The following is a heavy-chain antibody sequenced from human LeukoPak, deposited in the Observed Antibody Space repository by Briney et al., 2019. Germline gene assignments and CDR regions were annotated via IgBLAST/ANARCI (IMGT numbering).Heavy chain of an antibody. CDR3: ATFHYGSALDY. Sequence: SETLSLTCAVYGGSFSSYYWSWIRQPPGKGLEWIGYIYYSGSTNYNPSLKSRVTISVDTSKNQFSLKLSSVIAADTAVYYCATFHYGSALDYWGQGTLVTVSS. J-gene: IGHJ4*02. CDR2: IYYSGST. V-gene: IGHV4-59*08. D-gene: IGHD3-10*01. CDR1: GGSFSSYY.